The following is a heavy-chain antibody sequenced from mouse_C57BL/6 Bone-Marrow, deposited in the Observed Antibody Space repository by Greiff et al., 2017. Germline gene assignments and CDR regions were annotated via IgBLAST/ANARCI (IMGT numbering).Heavy chain of an antibody. J-gene: IGHJ3*01. D-gene: IGHD3-2*02. Sequence: QVQLQQPGAELVKPGASVKLSCKASGYTFTSYCMQWVKQSPGQGLEWIGEINPSDSDTYYNQKFKGKATLTVDKSSSTADMQLSSLTSDDSAVYYCARGGEDISGFPAFAYWGQGTLVTVSA. CDR3: ARGGEDISGFPAFAY. CDR1: GYTFTSYC. V-gene: IGHV1-50*01. CDR2: INPSDSDT.